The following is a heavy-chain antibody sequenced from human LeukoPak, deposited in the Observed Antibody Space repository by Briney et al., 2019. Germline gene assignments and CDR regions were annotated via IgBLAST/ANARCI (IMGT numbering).Heavy chain of an antibody. CDR3: ARVYYGRTYDYWYLDL. V-gene: IGHV4-61*01. D-gene: IGHD3-10*01. J-gene: IGHJ2*01. CDR1: GYSITSGYY. CDR2: IFYSGST. Sequence: SETLSLTCSVSGYSITSGYYWGWIRQPPGKGLEWIGYIFYSGSTNYNPSLKSRVTISVDTSKNQFSLKLSSVTAADTAVYFCARVYYGRTYDYWYLDLWGRGTLVTVSS.